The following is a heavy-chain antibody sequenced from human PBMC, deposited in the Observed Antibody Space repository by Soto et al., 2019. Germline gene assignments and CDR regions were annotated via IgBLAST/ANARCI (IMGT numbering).Heavy chain of an antibody. D-gene: IGHD4-4*01. CDR2: INAGNGNT. J-gene: IGHJ6*02. CDR1: GYTFTSYA. Sequence: ASVKVSCKASGYTFTSYAMHWVRQAPGQRLEWMGWINAGNGNTKYSQKFQGRVTITRDTSASTAYMELSSLRSEDTAVYCCAKARYSKYGVVLDVWGQGATVTVSS. V-gene: IGHV1-3*01. CDR3: AKARYSKYGVVLDV.